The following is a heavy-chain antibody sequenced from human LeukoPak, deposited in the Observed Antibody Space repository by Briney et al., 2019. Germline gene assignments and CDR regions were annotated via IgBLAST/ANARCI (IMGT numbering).Heavy chain of an antibody. V-gene: IGHV4-59*01. CDR3: ARRTGYYDGFDY. CDR2: IYYSGST. CDR1: GGSISSYY. Sequence: KPSETLSLTCTVSGGSISSYYWSWIRQPPGKGLEWIEYIYYSGSTNYNPSLKSRVTISVDTSKNQFSLKLSSVTGADTAVYYCARRTGYYDGFDYWGQGTLVTVSS. D-gene: IGHD3/OR15-3a*01. J-gene: IGHJ4*02.